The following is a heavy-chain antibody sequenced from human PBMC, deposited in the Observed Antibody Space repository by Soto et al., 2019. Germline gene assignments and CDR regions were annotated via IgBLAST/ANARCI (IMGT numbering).Heavy chain of an antibody. J-gene: IGHJ4*02. CDR1: GFTFSSYA. D-gene: IGHD5-12*01. V-gene: IGHV3-30-3*01. CDR3: ARVAVEMATIHVFDY. CDR2: ISYDGSNK. Sequence: QVQLVESGGGVVQPGRSLRLSCAASGFTFSSYAMHWVRQAPGKGLEWVAVISYDGSNKYYADSMKGRFTISRDNSKNTLYLQMNSLRAEDTAVYYCARVAVEMATIHVFDYWGQGTLVTVSS.